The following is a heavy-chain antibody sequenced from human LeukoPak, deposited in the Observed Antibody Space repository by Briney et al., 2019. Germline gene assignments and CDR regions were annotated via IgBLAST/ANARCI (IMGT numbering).Heavy chain of an antibody. Sequence: GESLQISCKASRYSFTTHWIGWVRQMPGKGLEWMGIIYPGDSDTRYSPSFQGHVTISADKSISTAYLQWSSLKASDTAIYYCARLLYFFDSSGSYYAPKAFDIWGQGTMVTVSS. D-gene: IGHD3-22*01. V-gene: IGHV5-51*01. J-gene: IGHJ3*02. CDR2: IYPGDSDT. CDR3: ARLLYFFDSSGSYYAPKAFDI. CDR1: RYSFTTHW.